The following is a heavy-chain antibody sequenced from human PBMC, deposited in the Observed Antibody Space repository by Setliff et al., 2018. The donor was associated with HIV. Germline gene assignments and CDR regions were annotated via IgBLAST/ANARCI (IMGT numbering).Heavy chain of an antibody. CDR3: ARLLGPFDY. CDR2: IYYSGST. V-gene: IGHV4-39*01. Sequence: SETLSLTCTVSGGSISSSSYYWGWIRQPPGKGLEWIGSIYYSGSTYYNPSLKSRVTISVDTSKNQFSLKLSSVTAADTAVYYCARLLGPFDYWGQGTQVTVSS. D-gene: IGHD1-26*01. CDR1: GGSISSSSYY. J-gene: IGHJ4*02.